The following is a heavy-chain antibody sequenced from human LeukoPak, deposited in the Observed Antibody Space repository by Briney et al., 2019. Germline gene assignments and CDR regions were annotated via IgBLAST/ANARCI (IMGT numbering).Heavy chain of an antibody. CDR3: TRAQSSGGGYYYYGMDV. D-gene: IGHD3-16*01. J-gene: IGHJ6*02. Sequence: GGSLRLSCTGSGFTFGDYAMSWVRQAPGKGLEWVSFSRSKAYGGTTEYAASVKGRFTISRDDSKSIASLQMNSLKTEDTAVYYCTRAQSSGGGYYYYGMDVWGQGTMVTVSS. CDR2: SRSKAYGGTT. CDR1: GFTFGDYA. V-gene: IGHV3-49*04.